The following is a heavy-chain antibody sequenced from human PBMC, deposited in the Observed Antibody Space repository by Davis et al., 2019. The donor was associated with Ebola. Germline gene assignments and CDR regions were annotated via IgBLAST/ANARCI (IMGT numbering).Heavy chain of an antibody. CDR1: GGSFSGYY. D-gene: IGHD3-10*01. Sequence: GSLRLSCAVYGGSFSGYYWSWIRQSPGKGVEWIGESIDSGSTNYNPSLKSRVTISVDMSKNQFSLKLSSVTAADTAVYYCARGRHMVRGTGGYYYGMDVWGQGTTVTVSS. CDR2: SIDSGST. J-gene: IGHJ6*02. V-gene: IGHV4-34*01. CDR3: ARGRHMVRGTGGYYYGMDV.